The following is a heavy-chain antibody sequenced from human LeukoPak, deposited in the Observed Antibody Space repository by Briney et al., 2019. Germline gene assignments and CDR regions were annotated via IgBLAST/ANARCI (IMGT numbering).Heavy chain of an antibody. D-gene: IGHD3-9*01. CDR3: ARDPIRYSEYYYYYMDV. CDR2: INWNGGST. CDR1: GFTFDDYG. J-gene: IGHJ6*03. V-gene: IGHV3-20*04. Sequence: GGSLRLSCAASGFTFDDYGMSWVRQAPGKGLEWVSGINWNGGSTGYADSVKGRFTISRDNAKNSLYLQMNSLRAEDTAVYYCARDPIRYSEYYYYYMDVWGKGTTVTVSS.